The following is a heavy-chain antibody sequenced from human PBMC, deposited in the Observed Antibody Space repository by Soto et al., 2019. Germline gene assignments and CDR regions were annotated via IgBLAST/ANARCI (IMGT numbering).Heavy chain of an antibody. CDR3: ARPNTGWDY. CDR2: INAGNGNT. Sequence: GASVKVSCKASGYTFTSYAMHWVRQAPGQRLEWMGWINAGNGNTKYSQKFQGRVTITRDTSASTVFMELASLRSEDTAVYYCARPNTGWDYWGQGALVTSPQ. D-gene: IGHD6-19*01. J-gene: IGHJ4*02. CDR1: GYTFTSYA. V-gene: IGHV1-3*01.